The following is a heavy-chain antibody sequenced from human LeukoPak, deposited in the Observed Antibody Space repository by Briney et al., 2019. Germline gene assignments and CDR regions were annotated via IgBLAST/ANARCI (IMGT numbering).Heavy chain of an antibody. J-gene: IGHJ4*02. CDR3: ARDRALIDY. V-gene: IGHV4-34*01. Sequence: PSETLSRTCAVYGGSFSGYYWSWIRQPPGKGLEWIGEINHSGSTNYNPSLKSRVTISVDTSKNQFSLKLSSVTAADTAVYYCARDRALIDYWGQGTLVTVSS. CDR2: INHSGST. CDR1: GGSFSGYY.